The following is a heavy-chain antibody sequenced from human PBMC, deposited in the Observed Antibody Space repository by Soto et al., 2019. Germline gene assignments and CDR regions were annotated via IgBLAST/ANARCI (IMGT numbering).Heavy chain of an antibody. CDR1: GFTFSSYD. CDR3: AREKGGGLGPIYYYYYGMDV. CDR2: IGTAGDT. D-gene: IGHD3-16*01. J-gene: IGHJ6*02. Sequence: EVQLVESGGGLVQPGGSLRLSCAASGFTFSSYDMHWVRQATGKGLEWVSAIGTAGDTYYPGSVKGRFTISRENAKNSLYLQMNSLRAEDTAVYYCAREKGGGLGPIYYYYYGMDVWGQGTTVTVSS. V-gene: IGHV3-13*01.